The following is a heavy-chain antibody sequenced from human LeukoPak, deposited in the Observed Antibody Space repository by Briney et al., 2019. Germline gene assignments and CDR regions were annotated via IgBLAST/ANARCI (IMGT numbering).Heavy chain of an antibody. V-gene: IGHV1-2*02. J-gene: IGHJ4*02. CDR1: GYTFTGYY. D-gene: IGHD4-17*01. CDR3: ARDLMTTVTLLDY. CDR2: INPNSGGT. Sequence: ASVKVSCKASGYTFTGYYMHWVRQAPGQGLEWMGWINPNSGGTNYAQKFQGGVTMTRDTSISTAYMELSRLTSDDTAVYYCARDLMTTVTLLDYWGQGTLVTVFS.